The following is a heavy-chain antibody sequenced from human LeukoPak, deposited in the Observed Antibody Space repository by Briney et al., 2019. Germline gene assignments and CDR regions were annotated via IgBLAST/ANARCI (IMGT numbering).Heavy chain of an antibody. CDR3: ARVVVVPAAIALGWFDP. Sequence: PSETLSLTCAVYGGSFSGYYWSWIRQPPGKGLEWIGEINHSGSTNYNPSLKSRVTISVDTSKNQFSLKLSSVTAADTAVYYCARVVVVPAAIALGWFDPWGQGTLVTVSS. CDR2: INHSGST. D-gene: IGHD2-2*01. J-gene: IGHJ5*02. V-gene: IGHV4-34*01. CDR1: GGSFSGYY.